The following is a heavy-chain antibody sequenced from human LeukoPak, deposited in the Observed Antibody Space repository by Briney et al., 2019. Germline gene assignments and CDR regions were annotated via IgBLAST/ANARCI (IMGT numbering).Heavy chain of an antibody. Sequence: GGSLRLSCEASGFTFSSYSMNWVRQAPGKGLEWVSSISSSSSYIYYADSVKGRFTISRDNAKNSLYLQMNSLRAEDTAVYYCARDITLGEQTADYWGQGTLVTVSS. CDR2: ISSSSSYI. CDR1: GFTFSSYS. V-gene: IGHV3-21*01. J-gene: IGHJ4*02. CDR3: ARDITLGEQTADY. D-gene: IGHD3-10*01.